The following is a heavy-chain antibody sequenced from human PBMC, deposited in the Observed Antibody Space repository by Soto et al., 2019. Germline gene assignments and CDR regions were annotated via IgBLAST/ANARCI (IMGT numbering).Heavy chain of an antibody. J-gene: IGHJ4*02. CDR1: GYTFTSYY. Sequence: ASVKVSCKASGYTFTSYYMHWVRQAPGQGLEWMGIINPSGGSTSYAQKFQGRVTMTRDTSTSTVYMELSSLRSEDTAVYYCARGATYYDYVWGSYRYKAPGYWGQGTRVKSPQ. D-gene: IGHD3-16*02. CDR3: ARGATYYDYVWGSYRYKAPGY. V-gene: IGHV1-46*01. CDR2: INPSGGST.